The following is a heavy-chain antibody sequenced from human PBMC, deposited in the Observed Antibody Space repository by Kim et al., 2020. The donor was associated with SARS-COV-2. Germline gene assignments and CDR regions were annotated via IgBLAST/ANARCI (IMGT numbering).Heavy chain of an antibody. D-gene: IGHD3-10*01. J-gene: IGHJ6*02. Sequence: ASVKVSCKASGYTFTSYGISWVRQAPGQGLEWMGWISAYNGNTNYAQKLQGRVTMTTDTSTSTAYMELRSLRSDDTAVYYCARVPLYYYGSGSYPYGMDVWGQGTTVTVSS. V-gene: IGHV1-18*04. CDR3: ARVPLYYYGSGSYPYGMDV. CDR2: ISAYNGNT. CDR1: GYTFTSYG.